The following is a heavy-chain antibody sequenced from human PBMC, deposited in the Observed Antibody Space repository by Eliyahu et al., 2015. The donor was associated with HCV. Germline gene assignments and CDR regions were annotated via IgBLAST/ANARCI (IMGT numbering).Heavy chain of an antibody. Sequence: QLQLQESGPGLVKPSETLSLTCTVSGDSXSVXHFWRXIRQPPGKGLEYIGSILYTGNTHYNPALRSRVIISVDTSKNQFSLNLSSVTAADTAVYYCARLGLGSSWFYWGQGTLVTVSS. CDR3: ARLGLGSSWFY. D-gene: IGHD6-13*01. J-gene: IGHJ4*02. CDR2: ILYTGNT. CDR1: GDSXSVXHF. V-gene: IGHV4-39*01.